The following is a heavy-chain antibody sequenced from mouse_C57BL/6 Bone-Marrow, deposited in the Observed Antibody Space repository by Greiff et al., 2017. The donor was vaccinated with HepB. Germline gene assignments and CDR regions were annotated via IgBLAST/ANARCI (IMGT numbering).Heavy chain of an antibody. Sequence: QVQLQQPGAELVKPGASVKLSCKASGYTFTSYWMQWVKQRPGQGLEWIGKIDPSDSYTNYNQKFKGKATLTVDTSSSTAYMQRSSLTSEDSAVYYCASHDFDYWGQGTTLTVSA. J-gene: IGHJ2*01. V-gene: IGHV1-50*01. CDR1: GYTFTSYW. CDR2: IDPSDSYT. CDR3: ASHDFDY.